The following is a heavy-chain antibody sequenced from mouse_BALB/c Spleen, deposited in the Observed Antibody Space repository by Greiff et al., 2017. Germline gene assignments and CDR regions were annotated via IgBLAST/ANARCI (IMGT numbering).Heavy chain of an antibody. CDR1: GFTFSDYY. Sequence: EVKLVESGGGLVKPGGSLKLSCAASGFTFSDYYMYWVRQTPEKRLEWVATISDGGSYTYYPDSVKGRFTISRDNAKNNLYLQMSSLKSEDTAMYYCARDGGTTASFDYWGQGTTLTVSS. V-gene: IGHV5-4*02. CDR2: ISDGGSYT. CDR3: ARDGGTTASFDY. D-gene: IGHD1-2*01. J-gene: IGHJ2*01.